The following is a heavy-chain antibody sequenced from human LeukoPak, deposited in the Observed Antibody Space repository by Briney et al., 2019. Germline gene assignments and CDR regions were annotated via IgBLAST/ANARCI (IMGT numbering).Heavy chain of an antibody. D-gene: IGHD1-26*01. CDR1: GGSISSYY. J-gene: IGHJ5*02. V-gene: IGHV4-4*07. CDR2: IYASGST. Sequence: KPSETLSLTCTVSGGSISSYYWSWIRQPAGKGLEWIGRIYASGSTNYNPSLKSRATMSVDTSKSQFSLKLISVTAADTAVYYCARDPRGIVGANHNWFDPWGQGTLVTVSS. CDR3: ARDPRGIVGANHNWFDP.